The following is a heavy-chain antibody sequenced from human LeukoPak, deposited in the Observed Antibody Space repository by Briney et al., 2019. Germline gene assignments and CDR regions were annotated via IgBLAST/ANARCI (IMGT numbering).Heavy chain of an antibody. V-gene: IGHV3-30*18. Sequence: GRSLRLSCAASGFTFSSYGMHWVRQAPGKGLEWVAVISYDGSNKYYADSVKGRFTISRDNSKNTLYLQVNSLRADDTAVYYCAKALVPTTWGQGTLVTVSS. CDR1: GFTFSSYG. CDR2: ISYDGSNK. J-gene: IGHJ5*02. D-gene: IGHD5-12*01. CDR3: AKALVPTT.